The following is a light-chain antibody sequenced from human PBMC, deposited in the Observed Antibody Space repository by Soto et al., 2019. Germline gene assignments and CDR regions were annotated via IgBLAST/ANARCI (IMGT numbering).Light chain of an antibody. CDR1: SNDIGAYNY. V-gene: IGLV2-14*01. Sequence: QSALTQPASVSGSPGQSSTISCTGSSNDIGAYNYGSWYQQYPGKAPKLIIVEVSNRPTGVSNRFSGSKSGNTDSLTIAGRQADEEADYHCSSYTTGSTLYVFGGGTKLTVL. CDR3: SSYTTGSTLYV. CDR2: EVS. J-gene: IGLJ1*01.